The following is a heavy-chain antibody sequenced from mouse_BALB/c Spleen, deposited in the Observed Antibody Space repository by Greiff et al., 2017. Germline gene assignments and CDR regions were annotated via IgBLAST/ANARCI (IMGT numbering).Heavy chain of an antibody. CDR3: ARQRAGGYYPWFAY. CDR2: ISSGGSYT. D-gene: IGHD2-3*01. CDR1: GFTFSSYG. J-gene: IGHJ3*01. V-gene: IGHV5-6*01. Sequence: EVKVVESGGDLVKPGGSLKLSCAASGFTFSSYGMSWVRQTPDKRLEWVATISSGGSYTYYPDSVKGRFTISRDNAKNTLYLQMSSLKSEDTAMYYCARQRAGGYYPWFAYWGQGTLVTVSA.